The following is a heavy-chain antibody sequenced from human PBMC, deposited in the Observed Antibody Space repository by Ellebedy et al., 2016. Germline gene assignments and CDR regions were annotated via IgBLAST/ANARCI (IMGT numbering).Heavy chain of an antibody. V-gene: IGHV3-21*01. J-gene: IGHJ3*02. CDR2: ISSSSSYI. CDR1: GFTFSRYW. Sequence: GGSLRLSCAASGFTFSRYWMHWVRQAPGKGLEWVSSISSSSSYIYYADSVKGRFTISRDNAKNSLYLQMNSLRAEDTAVYYCARERIGLHDAFDIWGQGTMVTVSS. CDR3: ARERIGLHDAFDI. D-gene: IGHD5-24*01.